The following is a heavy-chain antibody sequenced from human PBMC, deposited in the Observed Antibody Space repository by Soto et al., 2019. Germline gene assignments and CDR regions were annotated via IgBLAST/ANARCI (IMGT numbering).Heavy chain of an antibody. V-gene: IGHV2-5*02. Sequence: SGPTLVNPTQTLTLTCTFSGFSISTSGVGVGWIRQPPGKALEWLALIYWDDDKRYSPSLKSRLTITKDTSKNQVVLTMTDMDPVDTATYYCVHEGGYLSSTSCYKGFDPWGQGTLVTVSS. CDR3: VHEGGYLSSTSCYKGFDP. D-gene: IGHD2-2*02. J-gene: IGHJ5*02. CDR2: IYWDDDK. CDR1: GFSISTSGVG.